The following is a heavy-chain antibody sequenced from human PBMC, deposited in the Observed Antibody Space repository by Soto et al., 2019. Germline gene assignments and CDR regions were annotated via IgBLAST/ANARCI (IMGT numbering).Heavy chain of an antibody. CDR2: ISAYNYKT. J-gene: IGHJ4*01. CDR1: GYTFTCYG. CDR3: ARGIFSDRLKPFDY. Sequence: ASVKVSCKASGYTFTCYGIIWVRQAPGQGLEWMGWISAYNYKTDYAQKLQGRVTMTADPSTNTAYMELRSLTSDDTAVYYCARGIFSDRLKPFDYWGQ. V-gene: IGHV1-18*01. D-gene: IGHD3-9*01.